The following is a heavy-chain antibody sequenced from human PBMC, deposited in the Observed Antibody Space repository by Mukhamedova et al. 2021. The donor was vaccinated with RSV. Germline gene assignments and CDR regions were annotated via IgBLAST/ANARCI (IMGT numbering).Heavy chain of an antibody. CDR2: LYPSGTT. CDR1: SSAYY. Sequence: SSAYYWGWIRQPPGKGLEWIGSLYPSGTTYYNPSLNSRVAISVDTSRNQFSLKLSSVTATDTAVYYCTTSTNWYLDLWVRGTLVT. V-gene: IGHV4-38-2*01. D-gene: IGHD2/OR15-2a*01. J-gene: IGHJ2*01. CDR3: TTSTNWYLDL.